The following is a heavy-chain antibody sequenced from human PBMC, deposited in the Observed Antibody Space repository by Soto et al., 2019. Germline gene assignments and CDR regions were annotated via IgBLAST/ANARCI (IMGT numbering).Heavy chain of an antibody. Sequence: QLQLQESGPGLVKPSETLSLTCTVSGGSISSSSYYWGWIRQPPGKGLEWIGSIYYSGSTYYNPSRKSRVTISVDTSKNPFSLKLSSVTAADTAVYYCARLYYDSSGYYTFDYWGQGTLVTVSS. CDR1: GGSISSSSYY. D-gene: IGHD3-22*01. V-gene: IGHV4-39*01. CDR3: ARLYYDSSGYYTFDY. CDR2: IYYSGST. J-gene: IGHJ4*02.